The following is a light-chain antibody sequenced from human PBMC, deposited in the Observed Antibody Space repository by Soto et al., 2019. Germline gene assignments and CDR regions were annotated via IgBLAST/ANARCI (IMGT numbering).Light chain of an antibody. CDR1: GSDVGGYDY. CDR3: SSYTGANRLV. CDR2: EVI. V-gene: IGLV2-8*01. J-gene: IGLJ2*01. Sequence: QSALTQPPSASGSRGQSVTISCTGTGSDVGGYDYVSWYQQHPGKAPKLMIYEVIKRPSGVPNRFSGSKSGNTASLTVSGLQAEDEADYYCSSYTGANRLVFGGGTKVTVL.